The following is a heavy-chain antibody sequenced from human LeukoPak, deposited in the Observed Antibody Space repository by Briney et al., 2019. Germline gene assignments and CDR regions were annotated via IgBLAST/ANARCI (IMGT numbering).Heavy chain of an antibody. D-gene: IGHD4-17*01. CDR2: ISGSGGGT. CDR3: AKVSYGVLDY. Sequence: PGGSLRLSCAASGFTFSSYAMSWVRQAPEKGLEWVATISGSGGGTYYADAVKGRFAISRDNSKNTLSLQMNSLRAEDTAIYYCAKVSYGVLDYWGQGTLVTVSS. CDR1: GFTFSSYA. V-gene: IGHV3-23*01. J-gene: IGHJ4*02.